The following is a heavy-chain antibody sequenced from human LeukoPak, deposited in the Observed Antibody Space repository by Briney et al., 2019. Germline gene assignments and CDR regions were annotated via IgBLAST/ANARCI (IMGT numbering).Heavy chain of an antibody. V-gene: IGHV4-59*01. J-gene: IGHJ5*02. CDR3: ARHDYRGVTNFDP. Sequence: PSETLSLTCSGSGGSISPYFWSWIRQPPGKGLEWIGYISYTGNTNYNPSLKSRVTISVDTSKNQFSLQLTSVTAADTAVYYCARHDYRGVTNFDPWGQGTLVTVSS. D-gene: IGHD3-10*01. CDR2: ISYTGNT. CDR1: GGSISPYF.